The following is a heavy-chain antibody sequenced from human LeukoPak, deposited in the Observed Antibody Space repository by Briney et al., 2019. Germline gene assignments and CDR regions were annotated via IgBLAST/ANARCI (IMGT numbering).Heavy chain of an antibody. Sequence: GRSLRLSCAASGFTFSYSSMHWVRQAPGKGLEYVSTINSDGGSTYYANSVEGRFAISRDNPKNTLYLQMGSLRDEDMAVYYCARGDRGSAFDNWGQGTLVTVSS. CDR2: INSDGGST. D-gene: IGHD2-15*01. V-gene: IGHV3-64*01. J-gene: IGHJ4*02. CDR1: GFTFSYSS. CDR3: ARGDRGSAFDN.